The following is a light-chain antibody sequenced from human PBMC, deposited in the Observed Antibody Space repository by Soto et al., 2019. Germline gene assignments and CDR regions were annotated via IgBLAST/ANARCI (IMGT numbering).Light chain of an antibody. CDR1: QSISSW. V-gene: IGKV1-5*01. Sequence: DIQMTQYPSTLSASVGDRVTITCRASQSISSWLAWYQQKPGKAPKLLIYDASSLESGVPSRFSGSGSGTEFTLTISSLQPDEFATYYCQQYNSYSRTFGQGTKVEI. CDR2: DAS. J-gene: IGKJ1*01. CDR3: QQYNSYSRT.